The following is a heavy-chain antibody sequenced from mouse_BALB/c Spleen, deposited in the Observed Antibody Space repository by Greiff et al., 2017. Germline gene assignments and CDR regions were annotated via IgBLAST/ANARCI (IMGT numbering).Heavy chain of an antibody. CDR2: ISSGGGST. D-gene: IGHD1-2*01. V-gene: IGHV5-12-1*01. Sequence: EVQRVESGGGLVKPGGSLKLSCAASGFAFSSYDMSWVRQTPEKRLEWVAYISSGGGSTYYPDTVKGRFTISRDNAKNTLYLQMSSLKSEDTAMYYCARHGITTAYFDYWGQGTTLTVSS. CDR3: ARHGITTAYFDY. CDR1: GFAFSSYD. J-gene: IGHJ2*01.